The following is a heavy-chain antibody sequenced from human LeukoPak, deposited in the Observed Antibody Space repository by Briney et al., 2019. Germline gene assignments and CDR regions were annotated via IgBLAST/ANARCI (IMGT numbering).Heavy chain of an antibody. D-gene: IGHD3-3*01. J-gene: IGHJ5*02. CDR2: INHSGST. CDR1: GGSFSGYY. V-gene: IGHV4-34*01. Sequence: SETLSLTCAVYGGSFSGYYWSWIRQPPGKGLEWIGEINHSGSTNYNPSFKSRVTISVDTSKNQFSLKLSSVTAADTAVYYCARAGLGYDFWSGYYNWFDPWGQGTLVTVSS. CDR3: ARAGLGYDFWSGYYNWFDP.